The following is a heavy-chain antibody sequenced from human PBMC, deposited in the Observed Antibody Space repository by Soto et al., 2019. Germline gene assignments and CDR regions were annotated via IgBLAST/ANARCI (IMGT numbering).Heavy chain of an antibody. J-gene: IGHJ3*02. D-gene: IGHD3-16*01. V-gene: IGHV3-23*01. CDR3: AKGGYYSLFDI. Sequence: EMQLLESGGGLVQPGGSLRLSCVASGFPFSSYAMSWVRQTPGKGLEWVSGISGSGGRTYYAGSVKGRFTISRDNSNNTLSLQMHILRFEDTAVYFCAKGGYYSLFDIWGQGTMVTVSA. CDR2: ISGSGGRT. CDR1: GFPFSSYA.